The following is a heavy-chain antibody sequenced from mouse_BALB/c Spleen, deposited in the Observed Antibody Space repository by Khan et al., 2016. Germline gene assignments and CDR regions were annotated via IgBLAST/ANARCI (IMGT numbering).Heavy chain of an antibody. CDR2: ISDGGSHT. CDR1: GFTFSDYY. V-gene: IGHV5-4*02. Sequence: EVELVESGGGLVKPGGSLKLSCAASGFTFSDYYMYWVRQTPEKRLEWVATISDGGSHTYYPDSVKGRFTISRDNAKNNLYLQMSSLKSEDTAMYYCARDRPDYWGQGTSVTVSS. CDR3: ARDRPDY. J-gene: IGHJ4*01.